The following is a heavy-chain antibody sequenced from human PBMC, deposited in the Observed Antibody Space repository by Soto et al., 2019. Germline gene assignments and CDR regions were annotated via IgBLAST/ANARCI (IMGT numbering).Heavy chain of an antibody. J-gene: IGHJ4*02. CDR2: IYYSGST. D-gene: IGHD6-19*01. CDR1: GGSVSSSSDY. V-gene: IGHV4-39*01. CDR3: ARTSAVAGTLDY. Sequence: XETLSLTCTVSGGSVSSSSDYWGWIRQPPGKGLEWIGSIYYSGSTYYNPSLKSRVTISVDTSKNQFSLKLSSVTAADTAVYYRARTSAVAGTLDYWGQGTLVTVSS.